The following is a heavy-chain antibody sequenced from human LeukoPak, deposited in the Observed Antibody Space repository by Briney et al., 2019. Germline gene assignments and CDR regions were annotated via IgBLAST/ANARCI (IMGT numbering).Heavy chain of an antibody. J-gene: IGHJ6*02. CDR3: AKVSGGGRYYDGMTS. CDR2: ISGSGGTT. D-gene: IGHD3-10*01. CDR1: GFTFNNYA. Sequence: SGGSLRLSCAASGFTFNNYAMNWVRQAPGKGLEWVSVISGSGGTTYYADSVKGRFTISRDSSKNTLYLQMNSLRAEDTAVYYCAKVSGGGRYYDGMTSGANGPRSPSP. V-gene: IGHV3-23*01.